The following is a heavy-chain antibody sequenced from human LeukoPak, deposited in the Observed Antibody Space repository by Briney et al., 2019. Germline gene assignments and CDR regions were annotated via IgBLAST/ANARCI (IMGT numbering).Heavy chain of an antibody. Sequence: QSGGSLRLSCAASGFTFINYGINWVRQAPVKGLEWVSAITSSGTSTFYADSVRGRFTISRDNSKSTLYLLINSLRAEDTAVYYCVKDIPRYIYGSKNDHWGQGTLVTVSS. V-gene: IGHV3-23*01. CDR2: ITSSGTST. J-gene: IGHJ5*02. CDR3: VKDIPRYIYGSKNDH. CDR1: GFTFINYG. D-gene: IGHD3-10*01.